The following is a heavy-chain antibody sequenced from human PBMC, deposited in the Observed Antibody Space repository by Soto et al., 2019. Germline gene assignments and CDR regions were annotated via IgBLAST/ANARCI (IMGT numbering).Heavy chain of an antibody. CDR2: ISSSSSYT. V-gene: IGHV3-11*05. CDR3: ARSSGFGEHPFDP. Sequence: QVQLVESGGGLVKPGGSLRLSCAASGFTFSDYYMSWIRQAPGKGLEWVSYISSSSSYTNYADSVKGRFTISRDNAKNSLYLQMNSLRAEDTPVYYCARSSGFGEHPFDPWGQGTLVTVSS. CDR1: GFTFSDYY. J-gene: IGHJ5*02. D-gene: IGHD3-10*01.